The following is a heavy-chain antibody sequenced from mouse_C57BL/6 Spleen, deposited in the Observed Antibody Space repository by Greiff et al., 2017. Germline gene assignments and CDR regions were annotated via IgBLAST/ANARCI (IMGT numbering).Heavy chain of an antibody. J-gene: IGHJ2*01. CDR2: ISYDGSN. Sequence: EVKLEESGPGLVKPSQSLSLTCSVTGYSITSGYYWNWIRQFPGNKLEWMGYISYDGSNNYNPSLKNRISITRATSKNQFFLKLNSVTTEDTATYYCARDEVTTPCGYGGKGTTLTVSS. CDR1: GYSITSGYY. V-gene: IGHV3-6*01. CDR3: ARDEVTTPCGY. D-gene: IGHD2-5*01.